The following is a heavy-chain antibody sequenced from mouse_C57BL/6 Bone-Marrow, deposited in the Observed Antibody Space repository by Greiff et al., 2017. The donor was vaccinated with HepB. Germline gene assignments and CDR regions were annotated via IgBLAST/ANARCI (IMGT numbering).Heavy chain of an antibody. V-gene: IGHV1-82*01. CDR2: IYPGDGDT. CDR1: GYAFSSSW. J-gene: IGHJ1*03. CDR3: AREDYGSSSWYFDV. D-gene: IGHD1-1*01. Sequence: VQLQQSGPELVKPGASVKISCKASGYAFSSSWMNWVKQRPGKGLEWIGRIYPGDGDTNYNGKFKGKATLTADKSSSTAYMQLSSLTSEDSAVYFCAREDYGSSSWYFDVWGTGTTVTVSS.